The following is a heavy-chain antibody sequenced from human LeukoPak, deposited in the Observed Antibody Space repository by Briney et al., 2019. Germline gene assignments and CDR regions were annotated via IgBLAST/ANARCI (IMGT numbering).Heavy chain of an antibody. CDR2: ISSSGSTI. V-gene: IGHV3-48*04. Sequence: GGSLRLSCAASGFTFSSYGMNWVRQAPGKGLEWVSYISSSGSTIYYADSVKGRFTISRDNAKNSLYLQMNSLRAEDTAVYYCATVQVLRFLEWLSDFDYWGQGTLVTVSS. J-gene: IGHJ4*02. D-gene: IGHD3-3*01. CDR1: GFTFSSYG. CDR3: ATVQVLRFLEWLSDFDY.